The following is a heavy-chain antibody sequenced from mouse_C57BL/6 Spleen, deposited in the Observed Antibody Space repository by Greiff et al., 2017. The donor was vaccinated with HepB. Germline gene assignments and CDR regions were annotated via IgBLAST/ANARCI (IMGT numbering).Heavy chain of an antibody. CDR1: GYTFTSYW. Sequence: QVQLQQPGAELVKPGASVKLSCKASGYTFTSYWMHWVKQRPGQGLEWIGMIHPNSGSTNYNEKFKSKATLTVDKSTSTAYMQLSSLTSEDSAVYYCARGNSNYAGFAYWGQGTLVTVSA. CDR3: ARGNSNYAGFAY. J-gene: IGHJ3*01. D-gene: IGHD2-5*01. CDR2: IHPNSGST. V-gene: IGHV1-64*01.